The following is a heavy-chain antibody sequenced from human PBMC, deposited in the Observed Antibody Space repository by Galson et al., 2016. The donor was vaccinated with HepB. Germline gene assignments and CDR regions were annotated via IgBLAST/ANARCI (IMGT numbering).Heavy chain of an antibody. V-gene: IGHV4-4*02. CDR1: GGSISSTHW. CDR2: IYNSGSTNYNPSLT. Sequence: SETLSLTCAVSGGSISSTHWWNWVGQPPGKGLEWIGEIYNSGSTNYNPSLTNYNPSLKSRVTISVDKSKNQFSLKVTSLTAADTAVYYCARIPSYYSGMDVWGQGTTVTVSS. J-gene: IGHJ6*02. CDR3: ARIPSYYSGMDV. D-gene: IGHD2-21*01.